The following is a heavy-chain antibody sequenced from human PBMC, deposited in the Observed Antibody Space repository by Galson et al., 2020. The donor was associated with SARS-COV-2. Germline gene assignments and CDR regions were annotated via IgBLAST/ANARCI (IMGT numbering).Heavy chain of an antibody. Sequence: GEYLKISCAASGFLFTKYAMHWVRQAPGTGLDWVAVISSDGRNKYYADSMKDRFTISRDNSKNTVYLEMDSLRPEDTAVYYCARDTPNRNPFKVVPAAMPDLWGQGTLVTVSS. CDR3: ARDTPNRNPFKVVPAAMPDL. D-gene: IGHD2-2*01. V-gene: IGHV3-30*01. J-gene: IGHJ5*02. CDR1: GFLFTKYA. CDR2: ISSDGRNK.